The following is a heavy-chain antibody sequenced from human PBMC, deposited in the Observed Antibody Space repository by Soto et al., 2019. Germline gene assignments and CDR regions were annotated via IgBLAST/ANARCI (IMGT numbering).Heavy chain of an antibody. D-gene: IGHD2-21*02. CDR3: ARDQVGGDIVVVTADPDFDY. Sequence: QVQLVQSGAEVKKPGASVKVSCKASGYTFTSYGISWVRQAPGQGLEWMGWISAYNGNTNYAQELQGRVTMTTDTSTSTAYMELRSLRSDDTAVYYCARDQVGGDIVVVTADPDFDYWGQGTLVTVSS. J-gene: IGHJ4*02. CDR2: ISAYNGNT. CDR1: GYTFTSYG. V-gene: IGHV1-18*01.